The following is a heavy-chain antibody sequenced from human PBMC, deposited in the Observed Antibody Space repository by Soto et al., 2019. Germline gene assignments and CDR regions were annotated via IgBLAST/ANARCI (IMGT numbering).Heavy chain of an antibody. CDR2: IDPSDSQT. D-gene: IGHD3-22*01. V-gene: IGHV5-10-1*01. Sequence: GESLKISCKGSGYSFAGDWITLVLQKPGKGLEWMGRIDPSDSQTYYSPSFRGHVTISVTKSITTVFLQWSSLRASDTAMYYCARQIYDSDTGPNFQYYFDSWGQGTPVTVSS. J-gene: IGHJ4*02. CDR3: ARQIYDSDTGPNFQYYFDS. CDR1: GYSFAGDW.